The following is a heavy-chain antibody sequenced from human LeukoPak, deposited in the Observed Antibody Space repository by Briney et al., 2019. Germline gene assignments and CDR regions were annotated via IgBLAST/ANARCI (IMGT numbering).Heavy chain of an antibody. CDR1: GGSISSSSYY. D-gene: IGHD6-19*01. J-gene: IGHJ4*02. V-gene: IGHV4-39*01. Sequence: SETLSLTCTVSGGSISSSSYYWGWIRQPPGKGLEWIGSIYYSGSTYYNPSLKSRVTISVDTSKNHFSLKLSSVTAADTAVYYCARQSTGWQTFDYWGQGTLVTVSS. CDR3: ARQSTGWQTFDY. CDR2: IYYSGST.